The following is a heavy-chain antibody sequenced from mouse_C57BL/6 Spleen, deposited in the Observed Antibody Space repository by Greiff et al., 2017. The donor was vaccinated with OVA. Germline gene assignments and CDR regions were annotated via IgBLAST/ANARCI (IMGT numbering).Heavy chain of an antibody. CDR3: ARSDYGSQSSFAY. Sequence: QVQLQQPGAELVKPGASVKLSCKASGYTFTSYWMHWVKQRPGPGLEWIGMIHPDSGSINYNEKFKSKATLTVDKSSSTAYMQLSSLTSEDSAVYYCARSDYGSQSSFAYWGQGTLVTVSA. J-gene: IGHJ3*01. CDR2: IHPDSGSI. CDR1: GYTFTSYW. D-gene: IGHD1-1*01. V-gene: IGHV1-64*01.